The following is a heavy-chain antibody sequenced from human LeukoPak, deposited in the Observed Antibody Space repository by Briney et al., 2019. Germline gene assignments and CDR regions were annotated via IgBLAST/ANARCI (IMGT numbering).Heavy chain of an antibody. Sequence: PGGALRLSCAGSGFTFSSYWMSLVRQAPGKGLEGVAEIKQDASEKYYVDSVKGRFTISRDNAKNSLYLQMNSLRAEDTAVYYCASGEVRVLYDYWGQGTLVTVSS. CDR3: ASGEVRVLYDY. D-gene: IGHD3-10*01. CDR1: GFTFSSYW. CDR2: IKQDASEK. V-gene: IGHV3-7*01. J-gene: IGHJ4*02.